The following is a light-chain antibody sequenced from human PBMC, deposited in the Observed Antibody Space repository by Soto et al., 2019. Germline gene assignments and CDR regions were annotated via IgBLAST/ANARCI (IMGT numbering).Light chain of an antibody. CDR2: ATS. CDR3: QQSYNTPYT. Sequence: DIPMTQSPSSLSASVGDRVTITCRASQSITDHLNWYQQIPGKAPKLLIYATSSLQSGVPSRFSGSGSGTEFTLTMSGLQPGDFATYYCQQSYNTPYTFGQGTKVEIK. V-gene: IGKV1-39*01. CDR1: QSITDH. J-gene: IGKJ2*01.